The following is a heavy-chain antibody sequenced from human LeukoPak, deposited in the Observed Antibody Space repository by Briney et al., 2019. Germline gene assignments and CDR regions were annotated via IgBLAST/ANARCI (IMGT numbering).Heavy chain of an antibody. J-gene: IGHJ4*02. CDR1: GLTFSSHA. V-gene: IGHV3-30-3*01. CDR2: ISHDGSDK. CDR3: ARGRPHGNDY. Sequence: GGSLRLSCAASGLTFSSHAMHWVRQAPGKGLEWVAVISHDGSDKHYTDSVKGRFTVSRDNAKNTLYLQMNSLRVEDTAVYYCARGRPHGNDYWGQGTLVTVSS. D-gene: IGHD4-23*01.